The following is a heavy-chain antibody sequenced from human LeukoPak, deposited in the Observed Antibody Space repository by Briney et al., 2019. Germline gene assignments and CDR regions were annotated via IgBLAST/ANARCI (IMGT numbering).Heavy chain of an antibody. D-gene: IGHD3-10*01. J-gene: IGHJ4*02. CDR3: ARRGAFSLFDY. CDR1: GGTFSRYG. Sequence: SVKVSCKASGGTFSRYGFSWVRQAPGQGLEWMGGIIPIFGTANYAQKFQGRVTITADESTSTTYKELSSLRSEDTAVYYCARRGAFSLFDYWGQGTLVTVSS. CDR2: IIPIFGTA. V-gene: IGHV1-69*13.